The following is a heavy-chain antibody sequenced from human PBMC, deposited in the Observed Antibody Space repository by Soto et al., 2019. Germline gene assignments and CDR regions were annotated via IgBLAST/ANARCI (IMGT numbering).Heavy chain of an antibody. Sequence: PGGSLRLSCAASGFTFSSYAMSWVRQAPGKGLEWVSGITSAGRTYYADSVKGRFTISRDNSKNTVYLQMNSLRAEDTAVYYCAKVASAAQQWLLTFDHWGKEIQFTV. J-gene: IGHJ4*02. CDR3: AKVASAAQQWLLTFDH. D-gene: IGHD6-19*01. V-gene: IGHV3-23*01. CDR2: ITSAGRT. CDR1: GFTFSSYA.